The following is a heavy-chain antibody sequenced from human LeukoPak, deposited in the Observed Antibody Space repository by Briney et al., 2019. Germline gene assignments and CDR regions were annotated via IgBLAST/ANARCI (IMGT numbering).Heavy chain of an antibody. CDR1: GFTFSSYG. CDR3: AKDLIRDYYGSGSRFGLRY. CDR2: IRYDGSNK. V-gene: IGHV3-30*02. Sequence: PGGSLRLSCAASGFTFSSYGMHWVRQAPGKGLEWVAFIRYDGSNKYYADSVKGRFTISGDNSKNTLYLQMNSLRAEDTAVYYCAKDLIRDYYGSGSRFGLRYWGQGTLVTVSS. D-gene: IGHD3-10*01. J-gene: IGHJ4*02.